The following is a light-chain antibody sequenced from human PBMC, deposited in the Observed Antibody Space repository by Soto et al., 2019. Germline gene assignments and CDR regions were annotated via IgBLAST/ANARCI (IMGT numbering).Light chain of an antibody. CDR2: DAS. Sequence: DIVLTQSPGTLSLSPGERATLSCRASQSLNSSYLAWYQQKPGQAPRLLIYDASSRATGIPDRFSGSGSGTDFTLTISSLEPEDSAVYYCQQRHMWPITFGQGTRLEI. J-gene: IGKJ5*01. CDR3: QQRHMWPIT. CDR1: QSLNSSY. V-gene: IGKV3D-20*02.